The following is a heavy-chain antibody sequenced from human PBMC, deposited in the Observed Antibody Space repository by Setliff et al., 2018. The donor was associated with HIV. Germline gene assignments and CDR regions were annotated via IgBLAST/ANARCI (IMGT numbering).Heavy chain of an antibody. Sequence: SETLSLTCTVSGGAIRINDYYWGWIRQPPGKGLEWLGSIHYTGSTYDNPSLKSRLTKSIDTYKNQFSMKLTSVTAADTAVYYCARRWAADGTFDYWGQGTQVTVSS. CDR3: ARRWAADGTFDY. D-gene: IGHD6-13*01. V-gene: IGHV4-39*01. CDR1: GGAIRINDYY. J-gene: IGHJ4*02. CDR2: IHYTGST.